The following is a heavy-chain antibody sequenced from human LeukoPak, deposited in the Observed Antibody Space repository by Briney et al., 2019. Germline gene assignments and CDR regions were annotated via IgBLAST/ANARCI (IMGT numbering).Heavy chain of an antibody. Sequence: GGSLRLSCAASGFTFSTYSMHWVRQAPGKGLEWMSSISTSSSSIYYADTVKGRFTISRDNAKNSLYLQKNSLRAEDTAVYYCAELGITMFGGVWGKGTTGTSSS. J-gene: IGHJ6*04. CDR1: GFTFSTYS. CDR3: AELGITMFGGV. V-gene: IGHV3-21*01. CDR2: ISTSSSSI. D-gene: IGHD3-10*02.